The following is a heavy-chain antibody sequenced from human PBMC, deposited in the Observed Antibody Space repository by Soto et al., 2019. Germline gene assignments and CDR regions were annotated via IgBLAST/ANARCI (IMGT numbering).Heavy chain of an antibody. CDR1: GGSLSSSSL. CDR3: VHHGGVPYYHDF. Sequence: PSETLSLTCAVSGGSLSSSSLWSWVRQPPGKTLEWLGEIFYSGSTKYNPSLNSRVTISADQSKNDFSLRLSSVTAADTAVYYCVHHGGVPYYHDFWGQGMLVTV. D-gene: IGHD2-8*01. J-gene: IGHJ4*02. CDR2: IFYSGST. V-gene: IGHV4-4*02.